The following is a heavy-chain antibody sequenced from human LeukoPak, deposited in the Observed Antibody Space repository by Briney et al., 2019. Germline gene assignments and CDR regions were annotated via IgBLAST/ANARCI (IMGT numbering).Heavy chain of an antibody. Sequence: QPGGSLRLSCAASGFTFSSYWMHWVRQAPGKGLVWVSRINSDGSSTSYADSVKGRFTISRDNAKNTLYLQMNSLRAEDTAVYYCARSGARLATVVTPNGDYWGQGTLVTVSS. D-gene: IGHD4-23*01. CDR1: GFTFSSYW. CDR2: INSDGSST. J-gene: IGHJ4*02. V-gene: IGHV3-74*01. CDR3: ARSGARLATVVTPNGDY.